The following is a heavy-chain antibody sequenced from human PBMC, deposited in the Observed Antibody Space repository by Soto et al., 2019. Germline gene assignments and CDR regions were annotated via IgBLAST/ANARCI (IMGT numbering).Heavy chain of an antibody. V-gene: IGHV4-31*03. D-gene: IGHD6-13*01. Sequence: QVQLQESGPGLVKPSQTLSLTCTVSGGSISSGGYYWSWIRQHPGKGLEWIGYIYYSGITYYNPSLKSRVTITVDTSKNQFSLKLSSVTAADTAVYYCARDSRQLTQGWFDPWGQGTLVTVSS. CDR2: IYYSGIT. CDR3: ARDSRQLTQGWFDP. J-gene: IGHJ5*02. CDR1: GGSISSGGYY.